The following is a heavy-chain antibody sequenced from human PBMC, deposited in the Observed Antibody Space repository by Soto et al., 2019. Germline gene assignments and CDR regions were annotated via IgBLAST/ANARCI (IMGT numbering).Heavy chain of an antibody. J-gene: IGHJ3*02. CDR1: GDSISSSNSH. V-gene: IGHV4-39*01. Sequence: LSLTCTVSGDSISSSNSHWGWTRQPPGKGLEYIGSVYYGGAIFYSGNIYYNPSLRSRVTISVDTSKNQFSLRLSSVTAADTGVYYCVRYDRINMKPYSPEGFHIWGQGLMVTVSS. D-gene: IGHD3-3*02. CDR3: VRYDRINMKPYSPEGFHI. CDR2: VYYGGAIFYSGNI.